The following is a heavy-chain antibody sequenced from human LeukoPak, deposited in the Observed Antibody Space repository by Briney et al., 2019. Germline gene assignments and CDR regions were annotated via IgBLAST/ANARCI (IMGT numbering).Heavy chain of an antibody. Sequence: ASVKVSCKASGYTFTGYYMHWVRQAPGQGLEWMGWINPNSGGTNYAQKFQGRVTVTRDTSITTAYMELRWLTSDDTAVYYCARGLFTRKNLGNWDFRAFHIWGQG. CDR1: GYTFTGYY. CDR3: ARGLFTRKNLGNWDFRAFHI. V-gene: IGHV1-2*02. D-gene: IGHD7-27*01. J-gene: IGHJ3*02. CDR2: INPNSGGT.